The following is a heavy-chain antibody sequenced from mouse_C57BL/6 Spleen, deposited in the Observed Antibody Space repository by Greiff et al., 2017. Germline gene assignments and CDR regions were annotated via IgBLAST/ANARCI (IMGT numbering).Heavy chain of an antibody. V-gene: IGHV1-61*01. CDR2: IYPSDSET. CDR3: AREADDGSCAY. CDR1: GYTFTSYW. D-gene: IGHD2-3*01. J-gene: IGHJ3*01. Sequence: QVQLQQPGAELVRPGSSVKLSCKASGYTFTSYWMDWVKQRPGQGLEWIGNIYPSDSETHYNQKFKDKATLTVDKSSSTAYMQLSSLTSEDSAVYYCAREADDGSCAYWGQGTLVTVSA.